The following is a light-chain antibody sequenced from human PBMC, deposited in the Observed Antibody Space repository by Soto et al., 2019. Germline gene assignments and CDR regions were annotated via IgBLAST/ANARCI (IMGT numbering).Light chain of an antibody. J-gene: IGKJ3*01. CDR2: AAS. V-gene: IGKV1-8*01. CDR3: QQYYSYPFFT. Sequence: AIRMTQSPSSLSASTGDRVTITCRASQGISSYLAWYQQKPGKAPKLLIYAASTLQSGVPSMFSGSGSGTDFTLTISCLQSEDFATYYCQQYYSYPFFTFGPGTKVDIK. CDR1: QGISSY.